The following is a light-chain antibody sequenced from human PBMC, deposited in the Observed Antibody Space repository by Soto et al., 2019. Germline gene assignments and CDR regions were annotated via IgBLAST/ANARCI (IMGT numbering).Light chain of an antibody. V-gene: IGKV3-20*01. J-gene: IGKJ1*01. CDR1: QSVDSSF. CDR3: QQYVSLVT. CDR2: GAS. Sequence: EIVLTQSPGFLSLSPGERATLSCRASQSVDSSFFAWYQQKPGQAPRLLIYGASKRATGIPDRFSGSGSGTDSTLTTSRLEPEDFAVYYCQQYVSLVTFGQGTKVEIK.